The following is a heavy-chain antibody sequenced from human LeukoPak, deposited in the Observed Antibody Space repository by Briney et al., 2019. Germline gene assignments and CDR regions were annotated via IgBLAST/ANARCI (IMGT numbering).Heavy chain of an antibody. CDR2: IRYDGRNK. CDR1: GFTFSNYG. D-gene: IGHD6-19*01. Sequence: GGSLRLSCAASGFTFSNYGMHWVRQAPGKGLEGVAFIRYDGRNKYYADSVKGRFTISRDNSKNTLYLQMNSLRAEDTAVYYCAKTGIAVAEGFDYWGQGTLVTVSS. V-gene: IGHV3-30*02. CDR3: AKTGIAVAEGFDY. J-gene: IGHJ4*02.